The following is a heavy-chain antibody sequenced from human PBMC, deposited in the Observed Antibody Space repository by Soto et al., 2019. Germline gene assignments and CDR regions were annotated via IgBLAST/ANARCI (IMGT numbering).Heavy chain of an antibody. CDR2: IYHSGST. CDR1: GYSISTGFN. V-gene: IGHV4-38-2*02. D-gene: IGHD6-19*01. CDR3: ARDWGTGFYHFDS. Sequence: SETLSLTCAVSGYSISTGFNWGWIRQPPGKGLEWIGSIYHSGSTYYNLSLKSRVTISADTSKNQISQKLTSVTAADTALYYCARDWGTGFYHFDSLGPGTLVTVSS. J-gene: IGHJ4*02.